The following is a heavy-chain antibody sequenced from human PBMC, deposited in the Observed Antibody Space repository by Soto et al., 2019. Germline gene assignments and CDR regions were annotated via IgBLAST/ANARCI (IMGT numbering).Heavy chain of an antibody. CDR3: AKEYSSGWDYYGMDV. D-gene: IGHD6-19*01. V-gene: IGHV3-30*18. J-gene: IGHJ6*02. Sequence: QVQLVESGGGVVQPGRSLRLSCAASGFIFSSYGMHWVRQAPGKGLEWVAVISYDGSNKYYADSVKGRFTISRDNSKNTLYLQMNSLRAEDTAVYYCAKEYSSGWDYYGMDVWGQGTTVTVSS. CDR1: GFIFSSYG. CDR2: ISYDGSNK.